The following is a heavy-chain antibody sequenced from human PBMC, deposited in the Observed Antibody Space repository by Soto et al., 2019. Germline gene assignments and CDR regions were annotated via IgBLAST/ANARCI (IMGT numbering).Heavy chain of an antibody. CDR2: TYYKSKWNN. Sequence: SEALSLTCVISGDSVFSNSTGWNWIRQSPSRGLEWLGRTYYKSKWNNDYALSVKSRITINPDTSKNQFSLHLYSVTPEDTAVYYCTGITWFRGMDVWGQGSPVMVTS. CDR1: GDSVFSNSTG. J-gene: IGHJ6*02. CDR3: TGITWFRGMDV. D-gene: IGHD3-10*01. V-gene: IGHV6-1*01.